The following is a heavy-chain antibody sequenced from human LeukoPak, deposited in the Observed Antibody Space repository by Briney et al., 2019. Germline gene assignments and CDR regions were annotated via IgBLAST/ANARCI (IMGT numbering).Heavy chain of an antibody. D-gene: IGHD3-16*01. CDR3: ARADGGGNLIWFDY. CDR2: ISSSSRYI. V-gene: IGHV3-21*01. Sequence: GGSLRLSCAASGFNFSRYSMTWVRQAPGKGLEWVSSISSSSRYIYYEDSVKGRFTISRDNAKNSLYLQMNSLRAEDTAVYYCARADGGGNLIWFDYWGQGTLVTVSS. CDR1: GFNFSRYS. J-gene: IGHJ4*02.